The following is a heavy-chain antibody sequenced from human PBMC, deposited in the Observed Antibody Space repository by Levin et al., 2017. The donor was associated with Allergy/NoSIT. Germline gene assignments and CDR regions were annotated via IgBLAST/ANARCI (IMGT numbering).Heavy chain of an antibody. CDR1: GFTFDDYG. J-gene: IGHJ5*02. CDR2: INWNGGST. D-gene: IGHD6-19*01. CDR3: ARDLVHSSGRNWFDP. V-gene: IGHV3-20*01. Sequence: GGSLRLSCAASGFTFDDYGMSWVRQAPGKGLEWVSGINWNGGSTGYADSVKGRFTISRDNAKNSLYLQMNSLRAEDTALYHCARDLVHSSGRNWFDPWGQGTLVTVSS.